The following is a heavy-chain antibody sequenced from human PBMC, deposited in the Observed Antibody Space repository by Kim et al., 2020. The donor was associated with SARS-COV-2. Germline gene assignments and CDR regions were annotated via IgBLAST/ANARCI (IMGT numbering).Heavy chain of an antibody. CDR2: NDGRTT. CDR3: VRGMPSY. Sequence: NDGRTTTYADSVKGRFTITRDNAKNTVYLQLNSLRVDDTAVYYCVRGMPSYWGRGALVTVSS. V-gene: IGHV3-74*01. J-gene: IGHJ4*02. D-gene: IGHD2-2*01.